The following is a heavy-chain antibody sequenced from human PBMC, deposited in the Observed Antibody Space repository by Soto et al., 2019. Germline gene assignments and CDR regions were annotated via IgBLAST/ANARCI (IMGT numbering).Heavy chain of an antibody. V-gene: IGHV4-4*07. CDR2: IYTSGST. CDR1: GASISSYY. J-gene: IGHJ6*02. CDR3: AGRWGSGYLRYYGMDV. Sequence: ETLSLACAVSGASISSYYWSWIRQPSGKGLEWIGRIYTSGSTNYNPSLKSRVTMSVDTSKNQFSLKLSSVTAADTAVYYCAGRWGSGYLRYYGMDVWGQGTKVTVYS. D-gene: IGHD3-22*01.